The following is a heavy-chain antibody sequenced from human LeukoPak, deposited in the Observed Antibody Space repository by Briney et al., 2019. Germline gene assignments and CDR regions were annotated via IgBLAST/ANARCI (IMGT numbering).Heavy chain of an antibody. J-gene: IGHJ4*02. CDR3: ARDGDGSGWSDY. Sequence: SETLSLTCTVSGGSISIYYGSWLRQPPGKGLEGIGYIYYSESTNYNPSLKSRVTISVDTSKNQFSLKLSSVTAADTAVYYCARDGDGSGWSDYWGQGTLVTVSS. V-gene: IGHV4-59*01. CDR1: GGSISIYY. D-gene: IGHD6-19*01. CDR2: IYYSEST.